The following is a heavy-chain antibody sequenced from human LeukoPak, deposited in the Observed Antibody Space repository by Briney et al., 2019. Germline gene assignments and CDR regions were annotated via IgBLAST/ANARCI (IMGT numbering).Heavy chain of an antibody. V-gene: IGHV4-39*06. D-gene: IGHD5-18*01. J-gene: IGHJ6*02. Sequence: PSETLSLTCTVSGGSISSSSYYWGWIRQPPGKGLEWIGSIYYSGNTYYNPSLKSRVTISVDTSKNQFALKLSSVTAADTAVYYCARDPIVTLLRNYYYYGMDVWGQGTTVTVSS. CDR3: ARDPIVTLLRNYYYYGMDV. CDR1: GGSISSSSYY. CDR2: IYYSGNT.